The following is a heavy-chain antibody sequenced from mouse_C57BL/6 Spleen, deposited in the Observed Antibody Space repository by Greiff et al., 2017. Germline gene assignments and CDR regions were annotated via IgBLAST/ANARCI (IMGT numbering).Heavy chain of an antibody. CDR3: ARGEGTSDYFDY. CDR2: IDPNSGGT. Sequence: QVHVKQPGAELVKPGASVKLSCKASGYTFTSYWMHWVKQRPGRGLEWIGRIDPNSGGTKYNEKFKSKATLTVDKPSSTAYMQLSSLTSEDSAVYYCARGEGTSDYFDYWGQGTTLTVSS. CDR1: GYTFTSYW. J-gene: IGHJ2*01. D-gene: IGHD2-14*01. V-gene: IGHV1-72*01.